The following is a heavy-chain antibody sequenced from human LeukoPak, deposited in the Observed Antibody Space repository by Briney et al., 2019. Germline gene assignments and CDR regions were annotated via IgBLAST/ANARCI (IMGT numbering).Heavy chain of an antibody. Sequence: SVKVSCKASGYTFTSYYMHWVRQAPGQGLEWMGIINPSGGSTSYAQKFQGRVTMTRDMSTSTVYMELSSLRSEDTAVYYCAREGDSSGYPDAFDIWGQGTMVTVSS. V-gene: IGHV1-46*01. CDR3: AREGDSSGYPDAFDI. CDR1: GYTFTSYY. J-gene: IGHJ3*02. CDR2: INPSGGST. D-gene: IGHD3-22*01.